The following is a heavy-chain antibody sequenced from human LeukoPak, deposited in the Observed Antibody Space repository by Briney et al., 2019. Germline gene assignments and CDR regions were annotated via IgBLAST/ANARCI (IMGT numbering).Heavy chain of an antibody. D-gene: IGHD6-19*01. CDR3: ARSAGTIFGFDP. Sequence: KPSETLSLTCTVSGGSISSSSYYWGWIRQPPGKGLGWIGSIYYSGSTYYNPSLKSRVTISVDTSKNQFSLKVRSVTAADTAVYYCARSAGTIFGFDPWGQGTLVTVSS. CDR1: GGSISSSSYY. J-gene: IGHJ5*02. CDR2: IYYSGST. V-gene: IGHV4-39*01.